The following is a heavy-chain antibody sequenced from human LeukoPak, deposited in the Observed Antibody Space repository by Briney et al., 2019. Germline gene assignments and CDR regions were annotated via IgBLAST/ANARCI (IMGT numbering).Heavy chain of an antibody. CDR2: ITSRGEST. J-gene: IGHJ4*02. Sequence: GGSLRLSSAASGFTFSIYAMSWVRQAPGQGLQWVSSITSRGESTWYVDSVKGRFTITRDNSENTLYLQMHSLGAEDTAVYYCARDRPNYYGSDGHYYRRDGDYWGRGTLVSVSS. CDR3: ARDRPNYYGSDGHYYRRDGDY. CDR1: GFTFSIYA. V-gene: IGHV3-23*01. D-gene: IGHD3-22*01.